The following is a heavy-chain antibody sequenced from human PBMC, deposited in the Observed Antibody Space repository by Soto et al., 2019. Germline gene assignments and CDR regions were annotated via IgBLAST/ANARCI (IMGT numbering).Heavy chain of an antibody. D-gene: IGHD4-17*01. CDR1: GFSFSSYY. CDR3: ARLRWNYYYMDV. V-gene: IGHV3-48*01. J-gene: IGHJ6*03. CDR2: ISTSGSTI. Sequence: GGSLRLSCAASGFSFSSYYMNWVRQAPGKGLEWVSYISTSGSTIYDADSVKGRFTISRDNAKNSLYLQMNSLRVEDTAVYYCARLRWNYYYMDVWGKGTTVTVSS.